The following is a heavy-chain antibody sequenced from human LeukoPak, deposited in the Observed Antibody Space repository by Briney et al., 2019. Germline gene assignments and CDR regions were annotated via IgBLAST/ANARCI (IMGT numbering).Heavy chain of an antibody. CDR2: ISGSGGST. CDR1: GFTFSSYG. V-gene: IGHV3-23*01. J-gene: IGHJ4*02. D-gene: IGHD3-10*01. Sequence: PGGSLRLSCAASGFTFSSYGMSWVRQAPGKGLEWVSAISGSGGSTYYADSVKGRFTISRDNSKNTLYLQMNSLRAENTAVYYCAKDGPLLLWFGDAVGFDYWGQGTLVTVSS. CDR3: AKDGPLLLWFGDAVGFDY.